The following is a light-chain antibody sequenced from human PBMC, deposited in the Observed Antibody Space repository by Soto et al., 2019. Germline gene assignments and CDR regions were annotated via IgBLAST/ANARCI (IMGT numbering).Light chain of an antibody. Sequence: DIQLTQSPSFLSASVGDRVTITCRASQGFRTHLAWFQQKPGRAPKLLIYGTSTLQSGVPSRFSGSGSGTEFTLTITSLQPEDFATYYCQQVHSYPLTFGGGTKVEI. CDR2: GTS. CDR1: QGFRTH. CDR3: QQVHSYPLT. J-gene: IGKJ4*01. V-gene: IGKV1-9*01.